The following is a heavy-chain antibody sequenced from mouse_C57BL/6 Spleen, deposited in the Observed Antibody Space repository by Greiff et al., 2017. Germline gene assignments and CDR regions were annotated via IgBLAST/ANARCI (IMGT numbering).Heavy chain of an antibody. CDR1: GFTFSDYG. CDR3: ARREDYGSSYNYYAMDY. CDR2: ISSGSSTI. J-gene: IGHJ4*01. V-gene: IGHV5-17*01. D-gene: IGHD1-1*01. Sequence: EVQRVESGGGLVKPGGSLKLSCAASGFTFSDYGMHWVRQAPEKGLEWVAYISSGSSTIYYADTVKGRFTISRDNAKNTLFLQMTSLRSEDTAMYYCARREDYGSSYNYYAMDYWGQGTSVTVSS.